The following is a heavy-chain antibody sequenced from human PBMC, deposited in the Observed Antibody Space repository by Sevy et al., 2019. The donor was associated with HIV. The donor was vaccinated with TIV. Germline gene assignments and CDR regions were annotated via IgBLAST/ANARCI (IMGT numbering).Heavy chain of an antibody. D-gene: IGHD4-17*01. CDR1: GFAFSNYYA. CDR3: ARPRANYVDHYFFYAMDV. V-gene: IGHV3-30-3*01. Sequence: GSLRRSCAASGFAFSNYYAMHWVRQAPGKGLEWVALISYDGSDTYYADSVRCRFTVSRDNFMNTLFLQMNSLTTEETAVYYCARPRANYVDHYFFYAMDVWGQGTTVTVSS. CDR2: ISYDGSDT. J-gene: IGHJ6*02.